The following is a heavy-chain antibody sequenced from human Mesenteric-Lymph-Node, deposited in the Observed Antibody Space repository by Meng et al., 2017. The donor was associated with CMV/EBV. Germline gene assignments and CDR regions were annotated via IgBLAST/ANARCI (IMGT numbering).Heavy chain of an antibody. J-gene: IGHJ4*02. V-gene: IGHV4-34*01. CDR3: ARGSSYDILTGYFDY. Sequence: QVRLHQWGAGRLKASETLAVTGAVYGGSCSGYYWNWIRQSPEKGLEWIGEINHSGSTTYNPSFTSRIIISVDTSTNQISLNMSSVTAADTAVYYCARGSSYDILTGYFDYWGQGALVTVSS. CDR2: INHSGST. D-gene: IGHD3-9*01. CDR1: GGSCSGYY.